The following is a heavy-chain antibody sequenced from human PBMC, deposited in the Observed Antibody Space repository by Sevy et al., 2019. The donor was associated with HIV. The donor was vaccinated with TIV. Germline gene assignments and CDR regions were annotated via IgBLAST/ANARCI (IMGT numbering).Heavy chain of an antibody. J-gene: IGHJ5*02. CDR2: LNPNRGAT. CDR1: GYTFIDYY. V-gene: IGHV1-2*06. CDR3: AREDYYDARGGWVDP. D-gene: IGHD3-16*01. Sequence: ASVKVSCKASGYTFIDYYIHWVRQAPGQALEWMGRLNPNRGATNNAQKFQDRVTMTRDTSIRPSYMELRRLRADDTAEYYWAREDYYDARGGWVDPWGQGTLVTVSS.